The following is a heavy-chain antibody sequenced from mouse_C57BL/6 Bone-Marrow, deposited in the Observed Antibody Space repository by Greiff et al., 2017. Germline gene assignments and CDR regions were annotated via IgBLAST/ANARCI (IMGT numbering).Heavy chain of an antibody. CDR1: GYTFTSYW. Sequence: VHVKQSGTVLARPGASVKMSCKTSGYTFTSYWMHWVKQRPGQGLEWIGAIYPGNSDTSYNQKFKGKAKLTAVTSASTAYMELSSLTNEDSAVYYCTSYDGYPIFDYWGQGTTLTVSS. CDR2: IYPGNSDT. CDR3: TSYDGYPIFDY. V-gene: IGHV1-5*01. J-gene: IGHJ2*01. D-gene: IGHD2-3*01.